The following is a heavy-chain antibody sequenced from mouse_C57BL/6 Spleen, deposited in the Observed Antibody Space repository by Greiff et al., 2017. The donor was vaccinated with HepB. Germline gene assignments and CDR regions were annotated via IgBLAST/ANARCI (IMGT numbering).Heavy chain of an antibody. CDR2: ISGGGGNT. J-gene: IGHJ1*03. Sequence: EVQLVESGGGLVKPGGSLKLSCAASGFTFSSYTMSWVRQTPEKRLEWVATISGGGGNTYYPDSVKGRFTISRDNAKNTLYLQMSSLRSADTALYYCARQGYYDGYYPCFDVWGTGTTVTVSS. D-gene: IGHD2-3*01. CDR3: ARQGYYDGYYPCFDV. CDR1: GFTFSSYT. V-gene: IGHV5-9*01.